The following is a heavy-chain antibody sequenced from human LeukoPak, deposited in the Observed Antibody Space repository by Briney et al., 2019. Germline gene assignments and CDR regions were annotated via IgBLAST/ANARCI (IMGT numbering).Heavy chain of an antibody. CDR3: ARDLVWRNQLLNPSSWFDS. CDR2: INPSGGST. J-gene: IGHJ5*01. V-gene: IGHV1-46*01. D-gene: IGHD2-2*01. CDR1: GYTFTSYY. Sequence: ASVKVSCKASGYTFTSYYMHWVRQAPGQGLEWMGIINPSGGSTSYAQKFQGRVTMTRDTSTSTVYMELSSLRSEDTAVYYCARDLVWRNQLLNPSSWFDSWGQGTLITVSS.